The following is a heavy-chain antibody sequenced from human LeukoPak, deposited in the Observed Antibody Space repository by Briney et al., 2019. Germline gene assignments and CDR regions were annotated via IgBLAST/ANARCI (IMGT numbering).Heavy chain of an antibody. J-gene: IGHJ2*01. Sequence: PSETLSLTYTVSGGSISSYYWSWIRQPPGKGLEWIGYIYYSGSTNYNPSLKSRVTISVDTSKNQFSLKLSSVTAADTAVYYCASSDGYNYDWYFDLWGRGTLVTVSS. CDR2: IYYSGST. V-gene: IGHV4-59*01. D-gene: IGHD5-24*01. CDR1: GGSISSYY. CDR3: ASSDGYNYDWYFDL.